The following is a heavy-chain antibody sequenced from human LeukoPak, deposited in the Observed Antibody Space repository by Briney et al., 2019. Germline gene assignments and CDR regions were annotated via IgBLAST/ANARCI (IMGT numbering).Heavy chain of an antibody. V-gene: IGHV3-23*01. Sequence: GGSLRLSCAASGFTFSSYAMSWVRQAPGKGLEWVSAISGSGGSTYYADSVKGRFTISRDNSKNTLYLQMNSLRAEDTAVYYCAKEVYSSSWYENKNWFAPWGQGTLVTVSS. CDR1: GFTFSSYA. CDR3: AKEVYSSSWYENKNWFAP. D-gene: IGHD6-13*01. CDR2: ISGSGGST. J-gene: IGHJ5*02.